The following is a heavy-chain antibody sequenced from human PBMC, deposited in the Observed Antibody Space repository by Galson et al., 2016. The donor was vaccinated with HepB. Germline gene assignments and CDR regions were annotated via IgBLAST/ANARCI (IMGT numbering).Heavy chain of an antibody. V-gene: IGHV4-30-2*01. J-gene: IGHJ3*02. Sequence: WSWIRQPPGKGLEWIGYIYHSGSTYYNPSLKSRVTISVDRSKKQFSLKLSSVTAPDTAVYYCARADSSSWSHDAFDIWGQGTMVTVSS. CDR3: ARADSSSWSHDAFDI. CDR2: IYHSGST. D-gene: IGHD6-13*01.